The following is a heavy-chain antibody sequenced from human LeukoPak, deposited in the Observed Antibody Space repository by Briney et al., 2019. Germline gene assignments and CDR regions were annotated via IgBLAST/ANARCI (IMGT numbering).Heavy chain of an antibody. CDR2: ISGSGGST. V-gene: IGHV3-23*01. J-gene: IGHJ4*02. CDR1: GFTFSDYY. Sequence: GGSLRLSCAASGFTFSDYYMNWVRQAPGKGLEWVSAISGSGGSTYYADSVKGRFTISRDNSKNTLYLQMNSLRAEDTAVYYCAKDTSSSWFFDYWGQGTLVTVSS. CDR3: AKDTSSSWFFDY. D-gene: IGHD6-13*01.